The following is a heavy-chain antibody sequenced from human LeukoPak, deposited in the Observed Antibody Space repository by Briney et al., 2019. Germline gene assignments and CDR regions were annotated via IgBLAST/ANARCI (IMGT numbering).Heavy chain of an antibody. CDR3: ARDPTVYSSGSKLFDY. Sequence: PGGSLTLSCAASGFTFSSYSMNWVRQAPGKGLEWVSSISSSSSYIYYADSVKGRFTISRDNAKNSLYLQMNSLRAEDTAVYYCARDPTVYSSGSKLFDYWGQGTLVTVSS. D-gene: IGHD6-19*01. J-gene: IGHJ4*02. CDR2: ISSSSSYI. V-gene: IGHV3-21*01. CDR1: GFTFSSYS.